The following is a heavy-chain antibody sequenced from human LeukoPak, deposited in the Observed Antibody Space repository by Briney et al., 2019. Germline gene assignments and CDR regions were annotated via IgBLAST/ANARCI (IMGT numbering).Heavy chain of an antibody. D-gene: IGHD5-24*01. CDR1: GESVPSTGAS. CDR3: VRGNYNFDY. CDR2: TYYRSQWYY. J-gene: IGHJ4*02. Sequence: SQTLSLTCAISGESVPSTGASWNWIRQSPSRGLEWLGRTYYRSQWYYEYALSVKSRIIVAPDTSKNQFSLQLNSVTPEDTAVYYCVRGNYNFDYWGQGSLVTVSS. V-gene: IGHV6-1*01.